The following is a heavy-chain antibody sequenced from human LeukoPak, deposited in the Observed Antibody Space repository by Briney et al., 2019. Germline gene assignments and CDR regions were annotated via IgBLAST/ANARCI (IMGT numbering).Heavy chain of an antibody. V-gene: IGHV1-46*01. J-gene: IGHJ6*02. CDR2: INPSGGST. CDR3: ARDRLYSSSWTVYYYYYYGMDV. CDR1: GYTFTSYY. Sequence: ASVKVSCKASGYTFTSYYMHWVRQAPGQGPEWMGIINPSGGSTSYTQKFQGRVTMTRDTSTSTVYMELSSLRSEDTAVYYCARDRLYSSSWTVYYYYYYGMDVWGQGTTVTVSS. D-gene: IGHD6-13*01.